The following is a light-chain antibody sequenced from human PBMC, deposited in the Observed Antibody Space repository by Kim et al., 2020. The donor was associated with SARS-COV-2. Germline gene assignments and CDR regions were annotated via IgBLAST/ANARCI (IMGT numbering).Light chain of an antibody. V-gene: IGKV2-28*01. CDR2: LGS. CDR3: MQAGQTWT. Sequence: DIVMTQSPLSLPVTPGEPASISCRSSQSLLHSNGYNYLDWYLQKPGQSPQLLIYLGSNRASGVPDRFSGSGSGTDFTLKISRVEAEDVGVYYCMQAGQTWTFGQGTKVEIK. J-gene: IGKJ1*01. CDR1: QSLLHSNGYNY.